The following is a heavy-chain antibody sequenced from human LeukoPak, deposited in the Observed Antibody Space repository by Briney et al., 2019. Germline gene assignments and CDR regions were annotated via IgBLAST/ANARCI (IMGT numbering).Heavy chain of an antibody. Sequence: SETLSLTCTVSGGSISSSSYYWGWIRQPPGKGLEWNGSIYYSGSTYYNPSLKSRVTISVDTSKNQFSLKLSSVTAADTAVYYCASLSSGWYYYYYGMDVWGQGTTVTVSS. J-gene: IGHJ6*02. V-gene: IGHV4-39*01. CDR2: IYYSGST. CDR1: GGSISSSSYY. D-gene: IGHD6-19*01. CDR3: ASLSSGWYYYYYGMDV.